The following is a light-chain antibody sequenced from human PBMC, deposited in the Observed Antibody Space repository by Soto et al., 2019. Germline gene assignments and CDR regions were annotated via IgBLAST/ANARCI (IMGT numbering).Light chain of an antibody. CDR3: QQYGSSQWT. Sequence: EIGVTQSAATLSVSPGERATLSCRAGQSVSSKLAWDQQKLGQASRLLIYGASSRASGIPDRFRGSGSGTDFTLTISRLEPEDFAVYYCQQYGSSQWTFGQGTKV. J-gene: IGKJ1*01. V-gene: IGKV3-20*01. CDR2: GAS. CDR1: QSVSSK.